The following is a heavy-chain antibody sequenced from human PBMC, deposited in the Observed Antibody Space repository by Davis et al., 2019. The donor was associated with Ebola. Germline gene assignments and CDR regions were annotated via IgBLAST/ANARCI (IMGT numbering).Heavy chain of an antibody. CDR1: GGSISSYY. CDR3: AREGGGYSGSYAFDY. CDR2: IYYSGST. Sequence: MPSETLSLTCTVSGGSISSYYWSWIRQPPGKGLEWIGYIYYSGSTNYNPSLKSRVTISVDTSKNQFSLKLSSVTAADTAVYYCAREGGGYSGSYAFDYWGQGTLVTVTS. V-gene: IGHV4-59*01. J-gene: IGHJ4*02. D-gene: IGHD1-26*01.